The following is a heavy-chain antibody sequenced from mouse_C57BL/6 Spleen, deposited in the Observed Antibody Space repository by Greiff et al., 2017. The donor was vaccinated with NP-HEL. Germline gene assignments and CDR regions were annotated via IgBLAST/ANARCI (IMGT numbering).Heavy chain of an antibody. CDR1: GFTFSSYA. CDR3: TRVGDATKGYFDV. J-gene: IGHJ1*03. CDR2: ISSGGDYI. V-gene: IGHV5-9-1*02. Sequence: EVMLVESGEGLVKPGGSLKLSCAASGFTFSSYAMSWVRQTPEKRLEWVAYISSGGDYIYYADTVKGRFTISRDNARNTLYLQMSSLKSEDTAMYYCTRVGDATKGYFDVWGTGTTVTVSS. D-gene: IGHD6-1*01.